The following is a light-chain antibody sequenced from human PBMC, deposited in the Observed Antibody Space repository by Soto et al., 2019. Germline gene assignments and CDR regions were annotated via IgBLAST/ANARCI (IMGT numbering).Light chain of an antibody. J-gene: IGLJ1*01. CDR2: EGS. V-gene: IGLV2-23*01. Sequence: QSALTQPGSVSGSPGQSITISCTGTSSDVGSYNLVSWYQQHPGKAPKLMIYEGSKRPSGVSNRFSGSKSGNTASLTISGLQAEGEADYYCCSYAGSYVFGTGTKLTVL. CDR3: CSYAGSYV. CDR1: SSDVGSYNL.